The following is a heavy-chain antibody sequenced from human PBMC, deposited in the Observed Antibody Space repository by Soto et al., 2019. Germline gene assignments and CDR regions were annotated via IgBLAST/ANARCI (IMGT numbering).Heavy chain of an antibody. Sequence: QVQLVQSGAEVKKPGSSVKVSCKASGDTLNNYAINWVRQAPGQGLEWMGGILPIFKTPTYAXKFQXRVTXXXXXXXXXXXXXXXSLRSDDTAVYFCATLASGGYFFQYWGQXTLXTVSS. CDR2: ILPIFKTP. D-gene: IGHD3-9*01. CDR1: GDTLNNYA. J-gene: IGHJ4*02. CDR3: ATLASGGYFFQY. V-gene: IGHV1-69*01.